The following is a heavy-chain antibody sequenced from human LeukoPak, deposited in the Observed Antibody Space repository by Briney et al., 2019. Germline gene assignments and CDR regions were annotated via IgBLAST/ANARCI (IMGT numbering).Heavy chain of an antibody. CDR3: ARTSGSYPSDAFAI. J-gene: IGHJ3*02. CDR2: ISAYNGNT. Sequence: ASGKLSCNASGYTFTSYGISLLRQAPGQGLGWMGWISAYNGNTDYSHKLQWRVTMTTDTSTRTAYMGLRRLRSGDTAVYYCARTSGSYPSDAFAISGQRTMVTVPS. V-gene: IGHV1-18*01. CDR1: GYTFTSYG. D-gene: IGHD1-26*01.